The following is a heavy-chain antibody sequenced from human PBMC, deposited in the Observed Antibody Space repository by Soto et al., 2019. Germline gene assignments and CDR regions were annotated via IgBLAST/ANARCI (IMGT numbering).Heavy chain of an antibody. CDR1: EYSFPIYW. CDR3: ARHQSGSGNSNCEF. D-gene: IGHD3-10*01. Sequence: VESLKISCQAFEYSFPIYWISWVRQNPGGGLEWMGRIDPSDSFATYSPSFQGHVTISADKSTRTVYLEWRSLQASDTATYYCARHQSGSGNSNCEFWGKGNTVNVSA. J-gene: IGHJ6*04. CDR2: IDPSDSFA. V-gene: IGHV5-10-1*01.